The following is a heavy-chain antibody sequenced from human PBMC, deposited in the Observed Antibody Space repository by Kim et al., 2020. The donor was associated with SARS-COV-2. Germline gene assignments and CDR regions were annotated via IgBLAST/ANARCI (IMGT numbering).Heavy chain of an antibody. J-gene: IGHJ4*02. V-gene: IGHV3-30-3*01. CDR3: AREGQYSGSLDY. CDR1: GFTFSSYA. D-gene: IGHD1-26*01. Sequence: GGSLRLSCAASGFTFSSYAMHWVRQAPGKGLEWVAVISYDGSNKYYADSVKGRFTISRDNSKNTLYLQMNSLRAEDTAVYYCAREGQYSGSLDYWGQGTLGTVSS. CDR2: ISYDGSNK.